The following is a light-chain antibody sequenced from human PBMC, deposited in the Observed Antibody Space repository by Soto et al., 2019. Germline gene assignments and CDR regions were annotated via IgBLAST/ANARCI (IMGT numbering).Light chain of an antibody. CDR3: QQRSNWQLT. CDR2: DAS. CDR1: QSVSSY. Sequence: IVLTQSPTTQSLSPGERATLSCRASQSVSSYLAGYQQKPGQAPRLLIYDASNRATGIPARFSGSGSGTDFTLTISSLEPEDFAVYYCQQRSNWQLTFGGVTKVDIK. J-gene: IGKJ4*01. V-gene: IGKV3-11*01.